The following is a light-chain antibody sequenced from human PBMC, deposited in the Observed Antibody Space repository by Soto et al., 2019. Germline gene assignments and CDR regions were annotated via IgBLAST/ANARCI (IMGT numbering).Light chain of an antibody. CDR2: GAS. CDR1: QSVDRNY. CDR3: QQHNNWPT. Sequence: ESVLTQSPGTLSLSPGARATLTCRASQSVDRNYLAWYQHKPGQAPRLLIYGASTRATGIPDRFSGSGSGTDFTLTISRLEPEDFAVYYCQQHNNWPTFGQGTRLEVK. V-gene: IGKV3D-20*02. J-gene: IGKJ5*01.